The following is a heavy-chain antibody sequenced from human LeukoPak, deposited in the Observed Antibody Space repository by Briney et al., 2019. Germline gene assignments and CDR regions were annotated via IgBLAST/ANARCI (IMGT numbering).Heavy chain of an antibody. CDR2: ISPNSGGT. CDR1: GYTFTGYY. D-gene: IGHD2-2*01. V-gene: IGHV1-2*02. J-gene: IGHJ6*02. Sequence: GASVKLSCKASGYTFTGYYMHWVRQAPGQGNERMGWISPNSGGTNYAQQFQGRVIMTRDTSISTAYMELSRLRSDDTAVYYCARVRPKVVPAARGGYYYGMDVWGQGTTVTVSS. CDR3: ARVRPKVVPAARGGYYYGMDV.